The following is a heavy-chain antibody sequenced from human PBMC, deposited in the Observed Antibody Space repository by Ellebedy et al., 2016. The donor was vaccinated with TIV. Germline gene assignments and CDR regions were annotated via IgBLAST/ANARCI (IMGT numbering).Heavy chain of an antibody. V-gene: IGHV3-30-3*01. CDR3: ARDEWLLDY. CDR2: ISYDGSNK. CDR1: GFTFSSYA. D-gene: IGHD3-3*01. J-gene: IGHJ4*02. Sequence: GESLKISCAASGFTFSSYAKHWVRQAPGKGLEWVAVISYDGSNKYYADSVKGRFTISRDNSKNTLYLQMNSLRAEDTAVYYCARDEWLLDYWGQGTLVTVSS.